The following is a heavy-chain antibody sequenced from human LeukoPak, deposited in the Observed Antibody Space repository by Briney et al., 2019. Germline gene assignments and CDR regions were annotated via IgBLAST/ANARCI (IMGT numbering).Heavy chain of an antibody. CDR1: GYTFTGYY. D-gene: IGHD2-2*02. CDR2: INPNSGGT. J-gene: IGHJ5*02. V-gene: IGHV1-2*02. Sequence: GASAKVSCKASGYTFTGYYMHWVRQAPGQGLEWMGWINPNSGGTNYAQKFQGRATMTRDTSISTAYMELSRLRSDDTAVYYCARDVGRYCSSTSCYTDWFDPWGQGTLVTVSS. CDR3: ARDVGRYCSSTSCYTDWFDP.